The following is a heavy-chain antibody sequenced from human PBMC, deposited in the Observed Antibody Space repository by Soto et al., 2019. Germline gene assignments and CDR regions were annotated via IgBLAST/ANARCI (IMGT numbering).Heavy chain of an antibody. CDR3: VKDIR. CDR2: INPDGSRI. J-gene: IGHJ4*02. V-gene: IGHV3-74*01. Sequence: EVQLVESGGGLVQPGGSLRLSCAASGFSFSSQWMYWVRQSPGKGPVWVSDINPDGSRIGYADSVKGRFTISRDNAKNTLYLQMNSLRVDDTAVYYCVKDIRWGRGTLVTVSS. CDR1: GFSFSSQW.